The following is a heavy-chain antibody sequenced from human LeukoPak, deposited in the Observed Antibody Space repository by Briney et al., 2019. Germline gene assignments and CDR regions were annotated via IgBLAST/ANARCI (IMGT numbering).Heavy chain of an antibody. CDR1: GYSISSGYY. Sequence: SETLSLTCTVSGYSISSGYYWGWIRQPPGKGLEWIGSIYHSGSTYYSPSLKSRVPISVDTSKNQFSLKLSSVTAADTAVYYCARDSGYELYYYYYMDVWGKGTTVTVSS. D-gene: IGHD5-12*01. J-gene: IGHJ6*03. CDR3: ARDSGYELYYYYYMDV. V-gene: IGHV4-38-2*02. CDR2: IYHSGST.